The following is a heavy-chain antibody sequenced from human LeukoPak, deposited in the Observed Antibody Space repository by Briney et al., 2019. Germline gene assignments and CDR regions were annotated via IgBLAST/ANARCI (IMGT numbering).Heavy chain of an antibody. Sequence: SETLSLTCTVSGASISAFHWTWFRQPAGKGLEWIGLIYSSGSTLFNPSLKSRVAMSVVLTKNQLSLKLTSVTAADTAMYYCARKDGDYWGRGTLVTVSS. J-gene: IGHJ4*02. CDR3: ARKDGDY. V-gene: IGHV4-4*07. CDR1: GASISAFH. CDR2: IYSSGST.